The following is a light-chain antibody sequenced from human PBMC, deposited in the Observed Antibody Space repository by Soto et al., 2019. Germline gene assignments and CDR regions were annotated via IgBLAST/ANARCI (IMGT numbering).Light chain of an antibody. CDR3: QQSYSTPRYT. J-gene: IGKJ2*01. CDR2: AAS. CDR1: QSISRY. Sequence: DIQMTQSPSSLSAFVGDRVTITCRASQSISRYLNWYQQKPGKAPKLLIYAASSLQSGVPSRFSGSGSGTDFTLTISSLQPEDFATYYCQQSYSTPRYTFGQGTKLEIK. V-gene: IGKV1-39*01.